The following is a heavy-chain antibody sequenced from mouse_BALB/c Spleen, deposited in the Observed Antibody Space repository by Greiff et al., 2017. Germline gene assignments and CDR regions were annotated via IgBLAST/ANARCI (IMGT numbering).Heavy chain of an antibody. V-gene: IGHV3-2*02. Sequence: EVQRVESGPGLVKPSQSLSLTCTVTGYSITSDYAWNWIRQFPGNKLEWMGYISYSGSTSYNPSLKSRISITRDTSKNQFFLQLNSVTTEDTATYYCARGGYHAFDVWGAGTTVTVSS. J-gene: IGHJ1*01. D-gene: IGHD2-2*01. CDR3: ARGGYHAFDV. CDR1: GYSITSDYA. CDR2: ISYSGST.